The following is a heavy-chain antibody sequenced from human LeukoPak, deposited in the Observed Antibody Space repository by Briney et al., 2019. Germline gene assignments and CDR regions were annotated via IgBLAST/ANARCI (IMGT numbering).Heavy chain of an antibody. V-gene: IGHV1-69*04. Sequence: SVKVSCKASGGTFSSYAISWVRQAPGQGLEWMGRIIPILGIANYAQKFQGRVTITADKSTSTAYMELSSLRSEDTAVYYCARARTAVADVRGNDYWGQGTLVTVSS. CDR3: ARARTAVADVRGNDY. CDR2: IIPILGIA. D-gene: IGHD6-19*01. CDR1: GGTFSSYA. J-gene: IGHJ4*02.